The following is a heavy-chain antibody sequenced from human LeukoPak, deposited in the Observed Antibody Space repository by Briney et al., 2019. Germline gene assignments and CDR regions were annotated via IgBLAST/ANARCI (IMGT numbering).Heavy chain of an antibody. D-gene: IGHD5-18*01. V-gene: IGHV3-30*18. J-gene: IGHJ5*02. CDR3: AKDRYSYAFEYSDS. CDR2: ISNDGSKK. Sequence: GGSLRLSCAASGFTFSSYGMHWVRQAPGKGLDWVAVISNDGSKKYYADSVKGRFTVSRDNSKNTLSLQVSSLRTEDTAVYYCAKDRYSYAFEYSDSWGQGTLVTVSS. CDR1: GFTFSSYG.